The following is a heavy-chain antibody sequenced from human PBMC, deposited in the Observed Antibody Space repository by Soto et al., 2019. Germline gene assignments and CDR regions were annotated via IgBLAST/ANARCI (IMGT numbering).Heavy chain of an antibody. CDR1: GGSISSSTYY. J-gene: IGHJ3*02. Sequence: QLQLQEAGPGLVKPSETLSLTCTVSGGSISSSTYYWGWIRQPPGKGLEWIGSIYYSGSTYYNPSLKSRVTRSVDTSRNQFALKLSSVTAADTAVYYCARPRVRGVYDAFDIWGQGTMVTVSA. CDR3: ARPRVRGVYDAFDI. V-gene: IGHV4-39*01. CDR2: IYYSGST. D-gene: IGHD3-10*01.